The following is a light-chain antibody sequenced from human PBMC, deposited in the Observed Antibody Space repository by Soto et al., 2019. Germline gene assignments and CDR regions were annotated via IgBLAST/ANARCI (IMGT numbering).Light chain of an antibody. Sequence: EIVMTQSPATLSVSPGERATLSCRASQSISSNLAWYQHKPGQAPRLLIYGASTRATGIPARFSCSGSGTEFTLTISSLQSEDFAVYYCQQRFTFGPGTKVDIK. CDR3: QQRFT. CDR1: QSISSN. V-gene: IGKV3-15*01. J-gene: IGKJ3*01. CDR2: GAS.